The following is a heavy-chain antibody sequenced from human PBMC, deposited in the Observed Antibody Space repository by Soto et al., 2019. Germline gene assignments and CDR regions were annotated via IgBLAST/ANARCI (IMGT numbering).Heavy chain of an antibody. Sequence: QVQLVQSGAEVKKPGASVKVSCKASGYTFTSYGISWVRQAPGQGLEWMGWISAYNGNTNYAQKLQGRVTMTTDTPTTTAYMELRSLRSHDTAVSYFATARALDLRASWAQGTLVTVSS. CDR1: GYTFTSYG. CDR3: ATARALDLRAS. J-gene: IGHJ5*02. V-gene: IGHV1-18*01. CDR2: ISAYNGNT. D-gene: IGHD3-3*01.